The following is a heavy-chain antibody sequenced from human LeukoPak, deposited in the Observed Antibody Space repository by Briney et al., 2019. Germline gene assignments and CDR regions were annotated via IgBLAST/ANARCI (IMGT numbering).Heavy chain of an antibody. J-gene: IGHJ6*02. CDR2: ISYDGSNK. D-gene: IGHD3-3*01. Sequence: GGSLRLSCAASGFTFSSYGMHWVRQAPGKGLEWVAVISYDGSNKYYADSVKGRFTISRDNSKNTLYLQMNSLRAEDTAAYYCAATGLRTYYYYGMDVWGQGTTVTVSS. CDR1: GFTFSSYG. CDR3: AATGLRTYYYYGMDV. V-gene: IGHV3-30*03.